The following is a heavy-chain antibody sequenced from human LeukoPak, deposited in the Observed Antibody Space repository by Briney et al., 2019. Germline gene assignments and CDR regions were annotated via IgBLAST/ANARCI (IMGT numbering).Heavy chain of an antibody. CDR1: GYSISSNYW. D-gene: IGHD2-21*01. CDR2: IYYSGST. V-gene: IGHV4-28*01. J-gene: IGHJ4*02. CDR3: ARKPNSEYYFDY. Sequence: WETLSLTCAVSGYSISSNYWWGGTRRPPGEGEEGIGYIYYSGSTYYKASLGGRVTMSGDPSKNQFSLKVSSVTAVDTAVYYCARKPNSEYYFDYWGQGTLVTVSS.